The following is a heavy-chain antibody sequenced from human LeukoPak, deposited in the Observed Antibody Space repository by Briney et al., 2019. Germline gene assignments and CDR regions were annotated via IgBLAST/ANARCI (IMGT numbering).Heavy chain of an antibody. CDR2: IYYSGST. CDR1: GGSINSYY. J-gene: IGHJ5*02. D-gene: IGHD3-9*01. Sequence: TSSETLSLTCTVSGGSINSYYWSWIRQPPGKGLEWIGYIYYSGSTNYNPSLKSRVTISVDTSKNQFSLKLSSVTAADTAVYYCARVKFPRYYDILTGYYRPGWFDPWGQGTLVTVSS. CDR3: ARVKFPRYYDILTGYYRPGWFDP. V-gene: IGHV4-59*01.